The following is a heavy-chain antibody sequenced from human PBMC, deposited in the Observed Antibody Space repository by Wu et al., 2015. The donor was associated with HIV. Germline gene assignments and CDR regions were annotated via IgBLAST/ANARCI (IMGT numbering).Heavy chain of an antibody. Sequence: QVQLVQSGPEVKKPGASVKISCKTFGFTFIHYYMHWVRQAPGQGLEWMGMINLNGGDTLYAERFQGRVTMTRDTSTSTVFMELTSPTSDDTAVYYCARDRIRGVISGHDAFGVWGQGTLVTISS. J-gene: IGHJ3*01. D-gene: IGHD3-10*01. CDR3: ARDRIRGVISGHDAFGV. CDR1: GFTFIHYY. V-gene: IGHV1-46*01. CDR2: INLNGGDT.